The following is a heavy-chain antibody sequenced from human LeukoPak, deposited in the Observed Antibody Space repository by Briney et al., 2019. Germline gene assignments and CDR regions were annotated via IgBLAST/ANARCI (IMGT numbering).Heavy chain of an antibody. D-gene: IGHD2-8*01. J-gene: IGHJ4*02. V-gene: IGHV3-74*01. CDR2: INSDGSST. Sequence: GGSLRLSCAASGFTFSSYWMPWVRQAPGKGLVWVSRINSDGSSTSYADSVKGRFTISRDNAKNTLYLQMNSLRADDTAIYYCARWQCTSGTCYSVYFFDYWGQGAQVTVSS. CDR3: ARWQCTSGTCYSVYFFDY. CDR1: GFTFSSYW.